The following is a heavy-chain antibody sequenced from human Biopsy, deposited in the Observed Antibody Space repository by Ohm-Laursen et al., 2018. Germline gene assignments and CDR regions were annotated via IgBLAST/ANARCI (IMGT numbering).Heavy chain of an antibody. CDR1: GFTFADYW. J-gene: IGHJ4*02. Sequence: SLRLSCAASGFTFADYWMNWVRRAPGKGLEWVANIKQDGSEKNYVDSVKGRFTISRDNGKNSLYLQMNSLRAEDTAVYYCARARGSGRLRYHFDYWGQGTLVTVSS. CDR2: IKQDGSEK. CDR3: ARARGSGRLRYHFDY. V-gene: IGHV3-7*01. D-gene: IGHD1-26*01.